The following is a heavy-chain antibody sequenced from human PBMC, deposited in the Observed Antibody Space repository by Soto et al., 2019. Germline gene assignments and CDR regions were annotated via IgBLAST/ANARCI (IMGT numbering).Heavy chain of an antibody. J-gene: IGHJ5*02. CDR1: GDSISGGGSF. CDR2: VYYSGSS. CDR3: SKLSCTSSTCYFPGWFDP. Sequence: SETLSLTCTVSGDSISGGGSFWSWIRQPPGKGLEWIANVYYSGSSYYNPSLKSRLTISVDTTKNQFSLQLKSMTAADTAVYYCSKLSCTSSTCYFPGWFDPWGQGTLVNVSS. V-gene: IGHV4-31*03. D-gene: IGHD2-2*01.